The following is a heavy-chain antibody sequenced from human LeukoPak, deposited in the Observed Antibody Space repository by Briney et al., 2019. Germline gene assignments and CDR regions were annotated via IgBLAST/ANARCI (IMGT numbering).Heavy chain of an antibody. CDR2: INHSGST. J-gene: IGHJ4*02. CDR3: ATVTGAAFDY. Sequence: PETLSLTCAVYGGSFSGYYWSWIRQPPGKGLEWIGEINHSGSTNYNPSLKSRVTISVDTSRNQFSLKLSSVTAADTAVYYCATVTGAAFDYWGQGTLVTVSS. D-gene: IGHD1-14*01. V-gene: IGHV4-34*01. CDR1: GGSFSGYY.